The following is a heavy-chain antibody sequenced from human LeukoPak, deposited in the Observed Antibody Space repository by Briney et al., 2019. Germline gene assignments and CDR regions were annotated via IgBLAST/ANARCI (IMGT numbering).Heavy chain of an antibody. CDR3: ARETGEDYYYYYYMDX. V-gene: IGHV4-39*01. CDR1: GGSISSSGYY. J-gene: IGHJ6*03. CDR2: IYYSGST. Sequence: SETLSLTCTVSGGSISSSGYYWGWIRQPPGKGLEWIGSIYYSGSTYYNPSLKSRVTISVDTSKNQFSLKLSSVTAADTAVYYCARETGEDYYYYYYMDXXXXXXTXTVSS. D-gene: IGHD7-27*01.